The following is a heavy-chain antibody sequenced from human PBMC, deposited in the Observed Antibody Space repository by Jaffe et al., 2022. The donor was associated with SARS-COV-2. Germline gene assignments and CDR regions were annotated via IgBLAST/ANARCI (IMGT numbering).Heavy chain of an antibody. CDR3: ARGIPVAHFDY. Sequence: QVQLQESGPGLVKPSETLSLTCTVSGGSISSYYWSWIRQPPGKGLEWIGCMYCGGGTNYNPSLMSRVIISVDTSKHQFSLTLSSVTAADTAVYYCARGIPVAHFDYWGRGTLVTVSS. D-gene: IGHD6-19*01. V-gene: IGHV4-59*01. CDR1: GGSISSYY. J-gene: IGHJ4*02. CDR2: MYCGGGT.